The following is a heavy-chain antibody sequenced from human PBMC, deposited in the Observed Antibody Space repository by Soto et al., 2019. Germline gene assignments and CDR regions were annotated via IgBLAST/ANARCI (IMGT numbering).Heavy chain of an antibody. D-gene: IGHD6-19*01. Sequence: PGGSLRLSCAASGFTFSSCSMNWVRQAPGKGLEWVSYISSSSSTIYYADSVKGRFTISRDNAKNSLYLQMNSLRDEDTAVYYCARDQMSSGWYPIDHYYYGMDVWGQGTTVTVSS. V-gene: IGHV3-48*02. CDR1: GFTFSSCS. CDR2: ISSSSSTI. J-gene: IGHJ6*02. CDR3: ARDQMSSGWYPIDHYYYGMDV.